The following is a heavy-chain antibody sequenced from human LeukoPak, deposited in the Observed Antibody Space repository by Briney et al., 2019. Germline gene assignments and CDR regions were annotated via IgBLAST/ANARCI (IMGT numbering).Heavy chain of an antibody. Sequence: ASVKVSCKASGYTFTSYGISWVRQAPGQGLEWMGWISAYNGNTNYAQKLQARVTMTTDTSTSTAYMELRSLRSDDTAVYYCARGGYYDFWSGYYFFDPWGQGTLVTVSS. CDR3: ARGGYYDFWSGYYFFDP. CDR1: GYTFTSYG. V-gene: IGHV1-18*01. J-gene: IGHJ5*02. CDR2: ISAYNGNT. D-gene: IGHD3-3*01.